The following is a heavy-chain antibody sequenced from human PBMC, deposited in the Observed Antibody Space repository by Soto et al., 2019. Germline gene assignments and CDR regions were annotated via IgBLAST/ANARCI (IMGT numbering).Heavy chain of an antibody. CDR2: IVTVFGTA. V-gene: IGHV1-69*19. Sequence: QVQLVQSGADVKKPGSSVKVYCKASGGTLNYNTFSWVRQAPGQGLEWMGGIVTVFGTANHAQKFQGRLTITADPSTNTVYMELSSLRSEDTAVYNCARHGAYSSSQFGMDVWGQGTTVTVSS. CDR3: ARHGAYSSSQFGMDV. D-gene: IGHD6-13*01. CDR1: GGTLNYNT. J-gene: IGHJ6*02.